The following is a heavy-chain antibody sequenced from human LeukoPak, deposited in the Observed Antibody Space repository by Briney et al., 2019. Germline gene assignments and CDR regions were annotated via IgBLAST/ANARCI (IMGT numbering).Heavy chain of an antibody. CDR3: RRFGYVGVVDL. V-gene: IGHV3-7*01. CDR1: GFSFNSYW. J-gene: IGHJ4*02. CDR2: IHPDGSVT. D-gene: IGHD1-26*01. Sequence: GGSLRLSFAASGFSFNSYWMTWVRQAPGRGLELVPRIHPDGSVTYYVARVKRHFNSSRDNAKNFVYLQMKILGAEDTAVYYCRRFGYVGVVDLWGQGTLVTVSS.